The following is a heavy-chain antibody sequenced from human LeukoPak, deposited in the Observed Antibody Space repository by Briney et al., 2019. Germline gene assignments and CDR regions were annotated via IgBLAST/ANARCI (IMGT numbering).Heavy chain of an antibody. CDR1: GFSFSTYS. V-gene: IGHV3-48*02. J-gene: IGHJ4*02. CDR3: ARVLGDSSGYYYYFDY. D-gene: IGHD3-22*01. CDR2: ISISSTTI. Sequence: PGGSLRLSCEPSGFSFSTYSMNWVRQAPGKGLEWISYISISSTTIYYADSVKGRFTISRDNSKNSLYLQMNNLRDDDTAVYYCARVLGDSSGYYYYFDYWGQGTLVTVSS.